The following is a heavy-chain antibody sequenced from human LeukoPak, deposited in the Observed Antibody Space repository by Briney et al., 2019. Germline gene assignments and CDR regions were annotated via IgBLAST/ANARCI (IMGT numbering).Heavy chain of an antibody. D-gene: IGHD5-24*01. Sequence: ASVKVSCKVSGYTLTELSMHWVRQAPGKGLEWMGGFDPEDGETIYAQKFQGRVTMTVDTSTDTAYMELSSLRSEDTAVYYCATDFVEMARDYWGQGTLVTVSS. V-gene: IGHV1-24*01. CDR2: FDPEDGET. J-gene: IGHJ4*02. CDR3: ATDFVEMARDY. CDR1: GYTLTELS.